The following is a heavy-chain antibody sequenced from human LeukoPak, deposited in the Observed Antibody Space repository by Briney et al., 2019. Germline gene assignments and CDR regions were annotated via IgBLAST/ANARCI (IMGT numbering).Heavy chain of an antibody. CDR1: GGSISSYY. CDR3: SPVTTEYSFNY. CDR2: INHSGST. J-gene: IGHJ4*02. Sequence: HPSETLSLTCTVSGGSISSYYWSWIRQPPGKGLEWIGEINHSGSTNYNPSLKSRVTISVDTSKNQFSLKLSSVTAADTAVYYCSPVTTEYSFNYWGQGTLVTVSS. D-gene: IGHD4-17*01. V-gene: IGHV4-34*01.